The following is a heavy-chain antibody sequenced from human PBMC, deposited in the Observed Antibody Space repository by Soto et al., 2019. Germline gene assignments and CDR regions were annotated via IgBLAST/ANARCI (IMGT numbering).Heavy chain of an antibody. CDR1: GFTFSNAW. D-gene: IGHD6-13*01. CDR2: IKSKTDGGTT. CDR3: TTDTGYSSSWPKDDAFDI. J-gene: IGHJ3*02. Sequence: PGGSLRLSCAASGFTFSNAWRNWVRQAPGKGLEWVGRIKSKTDGGTTDYAAPVKGRFTISRDDSKNTLYLQMNSLKTEDTAVYYCTTDTGYSSSWPKDDAFDIWGQGTMVTVSS. V-gene: IGHV3-15*07.